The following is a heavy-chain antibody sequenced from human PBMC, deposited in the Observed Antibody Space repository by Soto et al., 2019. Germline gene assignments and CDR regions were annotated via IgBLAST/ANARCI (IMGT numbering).Heavy chain of an antibody. CDR2: ISSSSSHI. Sequence: GGSLRLSCEASGFTLTSYSMNWVRQASGKGLEWVSSISSSSSHIYYADSVKGRFTISRDNARNSLYLQMNSLRAEDTAVYYCVRERGLSSFYGMDVWGQGTTVTV. CDR3: VRERGLSSFYGMDV. J-gene: IGHJ6*02. V-gene: IGHV3-21*01. D-gene: IGHD3-10*01. CDR1: GFTLTSYS.